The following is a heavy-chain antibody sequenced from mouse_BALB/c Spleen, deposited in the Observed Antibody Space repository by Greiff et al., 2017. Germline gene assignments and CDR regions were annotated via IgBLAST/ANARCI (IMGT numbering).Heavy chain of an antibody. J-gene: IGHJ2*01. D-gene: IGHD1-1*01. CDR2: ISDGGSYT. CDR1: GFTFSDYY. CDR3: ARAYYYDPGYFDY. V-gene: IGHV5-4*02. Sequence: EVKLVESGGGLVKPGGSLKLSCAASGFTFSDYYMYWVRQTPEKRLEWVATISDGGSYTYYPDSVKGRFTISRDNAKNNLYLQMSSLKSEDTAMYYCARAYYYDPGYFDYWGQGTTLTVSS.